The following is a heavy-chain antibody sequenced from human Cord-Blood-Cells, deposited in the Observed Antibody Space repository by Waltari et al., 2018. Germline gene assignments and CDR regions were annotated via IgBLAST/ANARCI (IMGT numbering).Heavy chain of an antibody. CDR1: GYTLTSYY. V-gene: IGHV1-46*01. CDR2: INPSGCST. CDR3: AREGLGDAFDI. J-gene: IGHJ3*02. Sequence: QVQLVQSGAEVKKPGASVKVSCKASGYTLTSYYMHWVRQAPGQGLEWMGIINPSGCSTSYAQKFQGRVTMTRDTSTSTVYMEVSSLRSEDTAVYYCAREGLGDAFDIWGQGTMVTVSS.